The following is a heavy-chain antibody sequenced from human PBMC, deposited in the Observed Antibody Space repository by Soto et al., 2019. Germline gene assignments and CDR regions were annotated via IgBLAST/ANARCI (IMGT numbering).Heavy chain of an antibody. J-gene: IGHJ4*02. V-gene: IGHV3-23*01. CDR1: GFTFSSYA. D-gene: IGHD3-22*01. CDR3: PKGGYYDRSCYLNY. CDR2: ISGSVGST. Sequence: GGSLRLSCAASGFTFSSYAMSWVRQAPGKGLEWVSAISGSVGSTYYADSVKGRFTISRDNSKNTLYLQMNSLRAEDAAVYYCPKGGYYDRSCYLNYWGQGTLVTAS.